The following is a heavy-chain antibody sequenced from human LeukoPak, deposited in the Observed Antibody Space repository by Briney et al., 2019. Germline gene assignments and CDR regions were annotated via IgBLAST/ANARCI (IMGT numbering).Heavy chain of an antibody. CDR2: ISSSGTTT. CDR3: ARSFDI. Sequence: PGGSLRLSCAASGFTFSNYEMNWVRQAPGKGPEWVSHISSSGTTTYDADSVKGRLTISRDNAKKSLYLQMNSLRVEDTAVYYCARSFDIWGQGTMVPVSS. J-gene: IGHJ3*02. CDR1: GFTFSNYE. V-gene: IGHV3-48*03.